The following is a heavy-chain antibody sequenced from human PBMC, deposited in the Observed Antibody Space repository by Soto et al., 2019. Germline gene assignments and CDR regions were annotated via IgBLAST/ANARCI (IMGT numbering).Heavy chain of an antibody. J-gene: IGHJ4*02. Sequence: QVRLVQSGALVTKPGSSLKVSCQTSGYTFTSHYLHWVRQAPGQGLEWLGLVNPGGGASTYAQSFQCRVTMTRDTPTSTVYMHLSSLRPEDTAIYYCARVQFPRDGVYNHPKAGLTDFWGQGTLVTVSS. CDR2: VNPGGGAS. CDR3: ARVQFPRDGVYNHPKAGLTDF. V-gene: IGHV1-46*01. CDR1: GYTFTSHY. D-gene: IGHD1-1*01.